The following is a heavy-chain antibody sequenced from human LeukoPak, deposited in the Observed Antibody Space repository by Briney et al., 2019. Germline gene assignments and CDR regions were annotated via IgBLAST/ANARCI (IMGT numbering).Heavy chain of an antibody. CDR3: ARDTIAAAGFDY. D-gene: IGHD6-13*01. CDR1: GFTFSDYY. CDR2: ISSSGSTI. Sequence: TPGGSLRLSRAASGFTFSDYYMSWIRQAPGKGLEWVSYISSSGSTIYYADSVKGRFTISRDNAKNSLYLQMNSLRAEDTAVYYCARDTIAAAGFDYWGQGTLVTVSS. V-gene: IGHV3-11*04. J-gene: IGHJ4*02.